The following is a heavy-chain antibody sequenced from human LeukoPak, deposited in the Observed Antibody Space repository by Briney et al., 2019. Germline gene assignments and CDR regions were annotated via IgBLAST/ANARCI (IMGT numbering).Heavy chain of an antibody. Sequence: GGSLRLSCAASGFSFSNYAMNWVRQAPGKGLEWVAVIWYDGSNKYYVDSVKGRFTISRDDSKNTLYLQMNSLRAEDTAVYYCAKDGDRGEYYYYYYMDVWGKGTTDTVSS. CDR1: GFSFSNYA. V-gene: IGHV3-33*06. J-gene: IGHJ6*03. CDR2: IWYDGSNK. D-gene: IGHD3-10*01. CDR3: AKDGDRGEYYYYYYMDV.